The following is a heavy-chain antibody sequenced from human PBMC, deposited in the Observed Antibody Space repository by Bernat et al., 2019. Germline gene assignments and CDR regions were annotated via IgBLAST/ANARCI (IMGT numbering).Heavy chain of an antibody. J-gene: IGHJ6*02. CDR1: GYIFTGYY. D-gene: IGHD3-10*01. V-gene: IGHV1-2*04. CDR3: AREGGAGAYYYYGMDV. Sequence: QVQLVQSGAEVKKPGDSVKVSCEASGYIFTGYYMHWVRQAPGQGLEWMGWINPNSGGTNYAQKFQGWVTMTRETSISTAYMELSRLRSDDTAVYYCAREGGAGAYYYYGMDVWGQGTTVTVSS. CDR2: INPNSGGT.